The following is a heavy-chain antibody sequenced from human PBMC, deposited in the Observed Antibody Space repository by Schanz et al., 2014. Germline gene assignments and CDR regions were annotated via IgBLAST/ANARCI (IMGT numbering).Heavy chain of an antibody. Sequence: VQLVESGGGVVQPGGSLRLSCAASGFIFSNYGMHWVRQAPGKGLEWVSAISGSGGSTYYADSVKGRFTISRDNSKNTLYLQMNSLRAEDTAVYYCAKDSTHIDIVLVPTAIDYWGQGTLVTVSS. CDR3: AKDSTHIDIVLVPTAIDY. CDR2: ISGSGGST. CDR1: GFIFSNYG. J-gene: IGHJ4*02. V-gene: IGHV3-23*04. D-gene: IGHD2-2*01.